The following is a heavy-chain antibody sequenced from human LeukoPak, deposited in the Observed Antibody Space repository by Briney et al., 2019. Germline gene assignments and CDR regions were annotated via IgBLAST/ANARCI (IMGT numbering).Heavy chain of an antibody. D-gene: IGHD3-10*01. V-gene: IGHV3-64D*06. J-gene: IGHJ5*02. CDR2: ISSNGGST. CDR3: AKGRFGELYLDWFDP. CDR1: GFTFSSYA. Sequence: GSLRLSCSASGFTFSSYAMHWVRQAPGKGLEYVSAISSNGGSTYYADSVKGRFTISRDNSKNTLYLQMSSLRAEDTAVYYCAKGRFGELYLDWFDPWGQGTLVTVSS.